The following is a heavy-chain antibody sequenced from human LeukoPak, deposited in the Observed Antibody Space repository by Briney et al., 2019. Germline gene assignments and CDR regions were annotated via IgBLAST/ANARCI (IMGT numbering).Heavy chain of an antibody. D-gene: IGHD1-26*01. CDR1: GLTFRDYW. V-gene: IGHV3-7*01. CDR2: VGRVRSEQ. Sequence: PRGSPRLSCAASGLTFRDYWMTWFLQVLEKGLERVSNVGRVRSEQNYVDYVERRLPISRDNVKKCLDLEVNSLRVEDTALYYCAKVGTWELQRVFENWGQGTLVTVSS. CDR3: AKVGTWELQRVFEN. J-gene: IGHJ4*02.